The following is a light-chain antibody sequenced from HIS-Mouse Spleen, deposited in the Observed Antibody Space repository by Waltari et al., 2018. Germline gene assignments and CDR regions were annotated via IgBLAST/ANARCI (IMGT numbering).Light chain of an antibody. J-gene: IGLJ2*01. CDR2: DVS. CDR3: SSYTSSSTRV. V-gene: IGLV2-14*03. CDR1: SSDVGCYNY. Sequence: QSALTQPASVSRSPGQSITISCPGTSSDVGCYNYVPWYQQHPGKAPKLMIYDVSNRPSGFSNRFSGSKSGNTASLTISGLQAEDEADYYCSSYTSSSTRVFGGGTKLTVL.